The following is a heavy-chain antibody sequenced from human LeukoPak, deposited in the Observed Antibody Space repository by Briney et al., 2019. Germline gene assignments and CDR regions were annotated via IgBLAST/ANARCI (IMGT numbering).Heavy chain of an antibody. CDR3: ASIAAAGTFIFIYGMDV. CDR2: IIPILGIA. J-gene: IGHJ6*02. CDR1: GGTFSSYA. V-gene: IGHV1-69*04. Sequence: GASVKVSCKASGGTFSSYAISWVRQAPGQGLEWMGRIIPILGIANYARKFQGRVTITADKSTSTAYMELSSLRSEDTAVYYCASIAAAGTFIFIYGMDVWGQGTTVTVSS. D-gene: IGHD6-13*01.